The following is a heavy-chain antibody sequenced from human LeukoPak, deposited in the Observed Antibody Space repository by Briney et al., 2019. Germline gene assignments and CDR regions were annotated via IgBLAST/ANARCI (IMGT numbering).Heavy chain of an antibody. J-gene: IGHJ4*02. CDR1: GFTFSSYA. CDR2: ISGSGGST. Sequence: GGSLRLSCAASGFTFSSYAMTWVCQAPGKGLEWVSAISGSGGSTYYADSVKGRFTISRDNSKNTLYLQMNSLRAEDTAVYYCAKAKSGWYVDFDYWGQGTLVTVSS. V-gene: IGHV3-23*01. D-gene: IGHD6-19*01. CDR3: AKAKSGWYVDFDY.